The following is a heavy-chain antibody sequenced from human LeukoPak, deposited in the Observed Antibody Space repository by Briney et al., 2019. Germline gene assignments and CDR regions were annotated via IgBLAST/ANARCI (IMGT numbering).Heavy chain of an antibody. J-gene: IGHJ5*02. CDR3: ASGPFPYTSGWYVT. CDR1: GFTFSSYA. Sequence: QAGGSLRLSCAASGFTFSSYAMSWVRQAPGKGLEWVSAISGSGGSTYYADSVKGRFTISRDNSKNTLYLQMNSLRAEDTAVYYCASGPFPYTSGWYVTWGQGTLVTVSS. D-gene: IGHD6-19*01. CDR2: ISGSGGST. V-gene: IGHV3-23*01.